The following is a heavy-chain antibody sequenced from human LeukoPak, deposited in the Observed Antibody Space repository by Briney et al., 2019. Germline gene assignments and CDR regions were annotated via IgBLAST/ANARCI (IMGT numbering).Heavy chain of an antibody. CDR1: GDPISSYY. J-gene: IGHJ4*02. V-gene: IGHV4-4*09. CDR3: ARLRYYDDSSGYLFDY. D-gene: IGHD3-22*01. Sequence: SETLSLTCTVSGDPISSYYWSWIRQPPGKGLEWIGYIYSSGSTNYNPSLKSRVTISVDTSKNQFSLKLSSVTAADTAVYYCARLRYYDDSSGYLFDYWGQGTLVTVSS. CDR2: IYSSGST.